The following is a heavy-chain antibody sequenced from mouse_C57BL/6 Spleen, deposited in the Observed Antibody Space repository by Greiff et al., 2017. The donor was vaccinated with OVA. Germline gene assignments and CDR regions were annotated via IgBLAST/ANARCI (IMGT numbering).Heavy chain of an antibody. V-gene: IGHV1-80*01. J-gene: IGHJ4*01. CDR1: GYAFTSYW. Sequence: QVQLQQSGAELVKPGASVKISCKASGYAFTSYWMNWVKQRPGKGLEWIGRIYPGSGDTNYNGKFKGKATLTADKSSSTAYMQLSSLTSEDSAVYFCARSPITTVVNYYAMDYWGQGTSVTVSS. CDR3: ARSPITTVVNYYAMDY. D-gene: IGHD1-1*01. CDR2: IYPGSGDT.